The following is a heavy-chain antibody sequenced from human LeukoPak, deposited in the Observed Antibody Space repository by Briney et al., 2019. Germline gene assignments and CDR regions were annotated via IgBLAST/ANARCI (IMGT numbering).Heavy chain of an antibody. CDR2: IIPIFGTA. Sequence: GASVKVSCKAPGGTFSSYAISWVRQAPGQGLEWMGGIIPIFGTANYAQKFQGRVTITTDESTSTAYMELSSLRSEDTAVYYCARSPYDILTGYYNRYFDYWGQGTLVTVSS. CDR3: ARSPYDILTGYYNRYFDY. J-gene: IGHJ4*02. V-gene: IGHV1-69*05. CDR1: GGTFSSYA. D-gene: IGHD3-9*01.